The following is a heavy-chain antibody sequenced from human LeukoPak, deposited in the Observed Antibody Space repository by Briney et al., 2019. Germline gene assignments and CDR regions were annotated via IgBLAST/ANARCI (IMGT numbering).Heavy chain of an antibody. V-gene: IGHV4-39*07. D-gene: IGHD4-17*01. CDR3: ARGYDYGDYHFDY. J-gene: IGHJ4*02. Sequence: SETLSLTCTVSGGSISSSSYYWGWIRQPPGKGLEWIGSIYYSGSTYYNPSLKSRVTISVDTSKNQFSLKLSSVTAADTAVYYCARGYDYGDYHFDYWGQGTLVTVSS. CDR2: IYYSGST. CDR1: GGSISSSSYY.